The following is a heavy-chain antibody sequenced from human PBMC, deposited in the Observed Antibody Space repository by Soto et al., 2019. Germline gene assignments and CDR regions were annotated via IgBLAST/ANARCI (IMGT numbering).Heavy chain of an antibody. CDR3: ARSPRGRDTFDH. CDR1: GGTFSSYA. V-gene: IGHV1-69*01. Sequence: QVQLVQSGAEVKKPGSSVKVSCKASGGTFSSYAISWVRQAPGQGLEWMGGLIPIFGTANYAQKFQGKVTITEDESTSTAHMELSSLRSEDTALYYCARSPRGRDTFDHWGQGNLGTVSA. CDR2: LIPIFGTA. D-gene: IGHD5-18*01. J-gene: IGHJ4*02.